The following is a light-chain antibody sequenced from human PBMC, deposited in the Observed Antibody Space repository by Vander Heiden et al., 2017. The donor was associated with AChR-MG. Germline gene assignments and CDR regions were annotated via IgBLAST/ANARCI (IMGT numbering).Light chain of an antibody. Sequence: QSALTQPASVSGSPGQSITTSCTGTSSDVGGYNYVSWYQQHPGKAPNLMIYDVSKRPSGVSNRFSGSKSGNTASLTISGLQAEDEADYYCSSYTSSSTQVFGGGTKLTVL. CDR1: SSDVGGYNY. CDR3: SSYTSSSTQV. V-gene: IGLV2-14*01. J-gene: IGLJ3*02. CDR2: DVS.